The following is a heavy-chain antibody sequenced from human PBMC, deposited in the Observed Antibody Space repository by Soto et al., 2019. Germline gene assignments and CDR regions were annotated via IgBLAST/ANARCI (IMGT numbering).Heavy chain of an antibody. Sequence: GGSLRLSCAASGFTVSSNYMSWVRQAPGKGLEWVSVIYSGGSTYYADSVKGRFTISRDNSKNTLYLQMNSLRAEDTAVYYCARSKRYNWNYPYFDYWGQGTLVTVSS. V-gene: IGHV3-66*01. D-gene: IGHD1-7*01. CDR1: GFTVSSNY. CDR3: ARSKRYNWNYPYFDY. CDR2: IYSGGST. J-gene: IGHJ4*02.